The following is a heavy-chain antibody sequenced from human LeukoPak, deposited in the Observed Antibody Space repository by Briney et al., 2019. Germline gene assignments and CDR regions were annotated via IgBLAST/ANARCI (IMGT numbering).Heavy chain of an antibody. V-gene: IGHV1-69*04. Sequence: GASVKVSCKASGRTFSSYAISWVRQAPGHELEWMGRIIPIFGIANYAQKLQGRVTITADKSTSTAYMELSSLRSEDTAVYYCARDYGGNASPWYFDLWGRGTLVTVSS. CDR1: GRTFSSYA. CDR2: IIPIFGIA. D-gene: IGHD4-23*01. J-gene: IGHJ2*01. CDR3: ARDYGGNASPWYFDL.